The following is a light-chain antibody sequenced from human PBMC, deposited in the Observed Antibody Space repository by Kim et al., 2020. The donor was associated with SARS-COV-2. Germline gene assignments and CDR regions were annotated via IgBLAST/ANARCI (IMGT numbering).Light chain of an antibody. CDR3: QSYDSSLSGWV. CDR2: ANI. Sequence: QSALTQPPSVSGSPGQRVNISCTGSRSNVGADYDVHWYQQLPGTAPKLLIYANINRPSGVSDRFSGSKSGTSASLVITGLQAEDEADYYCQSYDSSLSGWVFGGGTQLTVL. V-gene: IGLV1-40*01. J-gene: IGLJ3*02. CDR1: RSNVGADYD.